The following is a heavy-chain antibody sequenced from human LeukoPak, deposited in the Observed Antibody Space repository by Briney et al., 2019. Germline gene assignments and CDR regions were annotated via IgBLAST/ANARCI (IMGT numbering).Heavy chain of an antibody. CDR3: AKDRHIVVVTAIN. CDR1: GFIFNNYT. J-gene: IGHJ4*02. V-gene: IGHV3-23*01. D-gene: IGHD2-21*02. Sequence: PGGSLRLSCAASGFIFNNYTMNWVRQAPGKGLEWVSAISGSGGSTYYADSVKGRFTISRDNSKNTLYLQMNSLRAEDTAVYYCAKDRHIVVVTAINWGQGTLVTVSS. CDR2: ISGSGGST.